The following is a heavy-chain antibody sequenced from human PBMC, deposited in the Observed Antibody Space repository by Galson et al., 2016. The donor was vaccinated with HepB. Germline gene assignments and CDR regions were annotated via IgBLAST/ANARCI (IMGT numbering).Heavy chain of an antibody. CDR1: GFAFVNYA. CDR2: ISEGGVTT. J-gene: IGHJ4*02. Sequence: SLRLSCAASGFAFVNYAMNWVRQAPGKGLEWVSGISEGGVTTYYATSVRGRSTIPRDNSSNTLFLQMNSLRVEDTAVYYCAKVGRFGSGSFLKPFDSWGQGILVTVSS. D-gene: IGHD3-10*01. CDR3: AKVGRFGSGSFLKPFDS. V-gene: IGHV3-23*01.